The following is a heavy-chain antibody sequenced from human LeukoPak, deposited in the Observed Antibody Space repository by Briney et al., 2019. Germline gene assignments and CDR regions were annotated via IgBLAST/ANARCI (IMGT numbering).Heavy chain of an antibody. D-gene: IGHD6-13*01. J-gene: IGHJ5*02. CDR2: INPSGGST. Sequence: ASVKVSCKASGYTFTSYYMHWVRQAPGQGLEWMGIINPSGGSTSYAQKFQGRVTMTRDMSTSTVYMELRSLRSDDTAVYYCARDASSSWYTLANWFDPWGQGTLVTVSS. V-gene: IGHV1-46*01. CDR1: GYTFTSYY. CDR3: ARDASSSWYTLANWFDP.